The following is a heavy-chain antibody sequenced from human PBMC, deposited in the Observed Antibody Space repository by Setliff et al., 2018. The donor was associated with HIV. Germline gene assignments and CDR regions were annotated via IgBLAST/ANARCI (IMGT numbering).Heavy chain of an antibody. CDR2: IIPILGIA. J-gene: IGHJ6*03. D-gene: IGHD3-3*01. CDR1: GGTFSSYT. CDR3: ARGGRPDNFWSGHYYYYYMDV. Sequence: SVKVSCKASGGTFSSYTISWVRQAPGQGLEWMGRIIPILGIANYAQKFQGRVTITADKSTSTAYMELSSLRSEDTAVYYCARGGRPDNFWSGHYYYYYMDVWGKGTTVTVSS. V-gene: IGHV1-69*02.